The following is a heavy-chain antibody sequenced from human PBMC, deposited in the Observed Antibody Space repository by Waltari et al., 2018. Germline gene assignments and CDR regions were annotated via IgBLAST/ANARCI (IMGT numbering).Heavy chain of an antibody. J-gene: IGHJ6*02. CDR1: GFTFSNFA. CDR2: IDGSVST. D-gene: IGHD2-8*02. Sequence: EVQLLESGGGLVQPGGSLRISCKASGFTFSNFAMTWVRQARGKGLEWVSGIDGSVSTYYADSVKGRFTISRDNSENTLYLQMNSLRAEDTALYYCAKGKSLVYYYYGMDVWGQGTTVTVSS. CDR3: AKGKSLVYYYYGMDV. V-gene: IGHV3-23*01.